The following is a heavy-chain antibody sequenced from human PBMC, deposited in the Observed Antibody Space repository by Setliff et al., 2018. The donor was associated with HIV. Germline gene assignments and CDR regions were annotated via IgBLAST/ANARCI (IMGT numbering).Heavy chain of an antibody. D-gene: IGHD3-22*01. J-gene: IGHJ4*02. CDR1: GFTFSNYE. CDR2: ISSSGTTI. Sequence: PGGSLRLSCAASGFTFSNYEMNWVRRAPGKGLEWVSYISSSGTTIYYADAVKGRFTISRDNAQHSLYLQMNSLRAEDTAVYYCARPNYYDSSGSFDYWGQGTLVTVSS. V-gene: IGHV3-48*03. CDR3: ARPNYYDSSGSFDY.